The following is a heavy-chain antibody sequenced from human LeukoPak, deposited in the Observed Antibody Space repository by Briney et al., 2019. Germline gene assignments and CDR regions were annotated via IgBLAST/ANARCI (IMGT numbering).Heavy chain of an antibody. CDR1: GFTVSSNY. CDR3: ARDPAVAGDY. Sequence: GGSLRLSCAASGFTVSSNYMSWVRQAPGKGLEWVSYISSSSSTIYYADSVKGRFTISRDNAKNSLYLQMNSLRAEDTAVYYCARDPAVAGDYWGQGTLVTVSS. CDR2: ISSSSSTI. V-gene: IGHV3-48*01. D-gene: IGHD6-19*01. J-gene: IGHJ4*02.